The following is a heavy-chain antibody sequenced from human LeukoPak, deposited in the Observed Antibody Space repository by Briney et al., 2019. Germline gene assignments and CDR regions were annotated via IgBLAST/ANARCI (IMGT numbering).Heavy chain of an antibody. CDR1: GGSFSGYY. J-gene: IGHJ4*02. CDR3: ARGGPRPVYYYDSRGYYFDY. D-gene: IGHD3-22*01. Sequence: SETLSLTCAVYGGSFSGYYWSWIRQPPGKGLEWIGEINHSGSTNYNPSLKSRVTISVDTSKNQISLKLSSVTAADTAVYYCARGGPRPVYYYDSRGYYFDYWGQGTLVTVSS. CDR2: INHSGST. V-gene: IGHV4-34*01.